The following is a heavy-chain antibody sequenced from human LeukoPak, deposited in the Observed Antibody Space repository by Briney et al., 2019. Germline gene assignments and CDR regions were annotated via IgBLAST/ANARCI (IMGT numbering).Heavy chain of an antibody. D-gene: IGHD5-12*01. CDR3: AREGFYSGYDR. V-gene: IGHV3-48*02. CDR1: GFIFSDYS. J-gene: IGHJ4*02. Sequence: GGSLRLSCAASGFIFSDYSMNWVRQAPGKGLEWVSYIMTRGASQTYADSVKGRFTIYRDNVKNSLYLKMNSLSDDDTAVYYCAREGFYSGYDRWGQGTLVTVSS. CDR2: IMTRGASQ.